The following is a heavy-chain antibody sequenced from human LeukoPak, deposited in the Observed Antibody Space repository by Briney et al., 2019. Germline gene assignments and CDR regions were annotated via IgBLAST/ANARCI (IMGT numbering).Heavy chain of an antibody. CDR1: GGSISSHY. J-gene: IGHJ6*03. CDR2: IYYSGST. V-gene: IGHV4-59*11. Sequence: SETLSLTCTVSGGSISSHYWSWIRQPPGKGLEWIGYIYYSGSTNYNPSLKSRVTISVDTSKNQFSLKLSSVTAADTAVYYCARDSPPIAAAGTYYYYYMDVWGKGTTVTVSS. CDR3: ARDSPPIAAAGTYYYYYMDV. D-gene: IGHD6-13*01.